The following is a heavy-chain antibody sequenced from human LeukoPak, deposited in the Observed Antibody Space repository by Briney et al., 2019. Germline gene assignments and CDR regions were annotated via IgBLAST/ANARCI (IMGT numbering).Heavy chain of an antibody. CDR3: ARRYYDILTGYSPWAFDI. V-gene: IGHV4-39*07. J-gene: IGHJ3*02. D-gene: IGHD3-9*01. Sequence: SETLSLTCTVSGGSISSSSYYWGWIRQPPGKGLEWIGSIYYSGSTYYNPSLKSRVTISVDTSKNQFSLKLSSVTAADTAVYYCARRYYDILTGYSPWAFDIWGQGTMVTVSS. CDR2: IYYSGST. CDR1: GGSISSSSYY.